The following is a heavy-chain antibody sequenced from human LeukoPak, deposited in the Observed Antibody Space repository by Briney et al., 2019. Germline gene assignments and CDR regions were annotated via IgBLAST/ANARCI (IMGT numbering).Heavy chain of an antibody. D-gene: IGHD4-17*01. V-gene: IGHV3-33*01. Sequence: GGSLTLSCAASGFTFSRHGMHWARQAQGKGPEWVAVIWYDGSQKYYGDSVKGRFTISRDNSKNTLYLQMNSLRAEDTAVYYCARDSPTDWFFDLWGRGTLVTVSS. J-gene: IGHJ2*01. CDR1: GFTFSRHG. CDR2: IWYDGSQK. CDR3: ARDSPTDWFFDL.